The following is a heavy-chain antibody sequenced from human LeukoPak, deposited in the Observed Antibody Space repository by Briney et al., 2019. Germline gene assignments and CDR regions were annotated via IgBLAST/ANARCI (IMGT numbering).Heavy chain of an antibody. V-gene: IGHV4-59*11. Sequence: SETLSLTCTVSGGSITSHYWSWIRQPPGKGLEWIGYVYYSGTTNYNPSLKSRVTISVDTSKNQFSLKLTSVTAADTAVYYCARGRGRDGDNSTRWGQGTLVTVSS. J-gene: IGHJ4*02. CDR2: VYYSGTT. D-gene: IGHD5-24*01. CDR3: ARGRGRDGDNSTR. CDR1: GGSITSHY.